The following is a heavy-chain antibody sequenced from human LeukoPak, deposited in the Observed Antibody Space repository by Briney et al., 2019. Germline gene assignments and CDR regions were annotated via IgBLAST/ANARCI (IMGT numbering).Heavy chain of an antibody. Sequence: ASVKVSCKASGYSFITYDMYWVRQAPGQRLEWMGWIIPGNGKTKYSQKFQGRVSITRDISATTVYMDLNSLRSEDTAVYYCARDGVVGTGIAFDIWGQGTMVTVSS. D-gene: IGHD7-27*01. CDR3: ARDGVVGTGIAFDI. V-gene: IGHV1-3*01. CDR1: GYSFITYD. J-gene: IGHJ3*02. CDR2: IIPGNGKT.